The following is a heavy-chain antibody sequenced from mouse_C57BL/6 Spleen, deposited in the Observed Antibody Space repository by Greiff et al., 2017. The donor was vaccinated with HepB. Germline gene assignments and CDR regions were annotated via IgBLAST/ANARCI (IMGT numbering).Heavy chain of an antibody. V-gene: IGHV2-6*03. CDR2: IWSDGST. CDR3: ARPSWSHYYAMDY. D-gene: IGHD1-1*02. J-gene: IGHJ4*01. CDR1: GFSLTSYG. Sequence: VQVVESGPGLVAPSQSLSITCTVSGFSLTSYGVHWVRQPPGKGLEWLVVIWSDGSTTYNSALKSRLSISKDNSKSQVFLKMNSLQTDDTAMYYCARPSWSHYYAMDYWGQGTSVTVSS.